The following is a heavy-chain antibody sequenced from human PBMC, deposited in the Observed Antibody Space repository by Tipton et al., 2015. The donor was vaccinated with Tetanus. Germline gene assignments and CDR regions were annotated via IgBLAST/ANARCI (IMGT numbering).Heavy chain of an antibody. Sequence: QLVQSGAEVKQPGASVKVSCKASGYSFISHDIFWVRQATGQGLEWLGWMNPKGGTIGSAQKFQGRFTMTRDTSINTAYMELTSLTSEDTAVDYWARGAEFGHYGMDVGGQGPTVPVSS. J-gene: IGHJ6*02. CDR2: MNPKGGTI. V-gene: IGHV1-8*01. CDR3: ARGAEFGHYGMDV. D-gene: IGHD3-16*01. CDR1: GYSFISHD.